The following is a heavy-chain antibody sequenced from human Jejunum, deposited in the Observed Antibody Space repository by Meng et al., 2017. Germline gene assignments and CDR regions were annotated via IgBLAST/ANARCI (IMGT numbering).Heavy chain of an antibody. Sequence: HVPRGPSWFALKNPGASVRVSCMASAYTFTNYDINWVRQAPGQGLEWIGWINTKTGNPMYAQGFTGRFVFSLDTSVSTAHLHISTLTPEDTAVYYCATSGGGFDYWGQGTLVTVSS. CDR3: ATSGGGFDY. CDR1: AYTFTNYD. D-gene: IGHD1-26*01. J-gene: IGHJ4*02. CDR2: INTKTGNP. V-gene: IGHV7-4-1*02.